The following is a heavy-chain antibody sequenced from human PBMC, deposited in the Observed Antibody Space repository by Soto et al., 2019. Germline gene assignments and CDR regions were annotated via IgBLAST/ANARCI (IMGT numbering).Heavy chain of an antibody. CDR2: IYYSGST. Sequence: SETLSLTCTVSGGSISSYYWSWIRQPPGKGLEWIGYIYYSGSTNYNPCLKSRVTISVDTSKNQFSLKRSSVTAADTAVYYCARHKPYEGLWWGQGTLVTVSS. CDR1: GGSISSYY. V-gene: IGHV4-59*08. J-gene: IGHJ4*02. CDR3: ARHKPYEGLW. D-gene: IGHD2-21*01.